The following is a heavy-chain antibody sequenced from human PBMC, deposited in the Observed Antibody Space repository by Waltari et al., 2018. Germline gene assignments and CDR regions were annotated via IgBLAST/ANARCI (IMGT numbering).Heavy chain of an antibody. V-gene: IGHV4-31*01. CDR3: ARVIAAAFDAFDI. Sequence: QVQLQESGPGLVKPSQTLSLTCTVSGGSLSSGGSSWSWVPQHPGKGLEWIGYIYYSGSTYYNPSLKSLVTISVDTSKNQFSLKLSSVTAADTAVYYCARVIAAAFDAFDIWGQGTMVTVSS. CDR2: IYYSGST. D-gene: IGHD6-13*01. CDR1: GGSLSSGGSS. J-gene: IGHJ3*02.